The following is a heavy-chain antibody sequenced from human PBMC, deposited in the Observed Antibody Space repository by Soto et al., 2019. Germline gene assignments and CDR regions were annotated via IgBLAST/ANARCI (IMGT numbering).Heavy chain of an antibody. CDR1: GFTFSSYA. CDR2: ISGSGDST. V-gene: IGHV3-23*01. J-gene: IGHJ4*02. D-gene: IGHD3-10*01. Sequence: QSGGSLRLSCAASGFTFSSYAMSWVRQAPGKGLEWVSVISGSGDSTYYADSVKGRFTISRDNSKNTLYLHMNSLRAEDTAVYYCAKRSSGSHFDYWGQGTLVTVSS. CDR3: AKRSSGSHFDY.